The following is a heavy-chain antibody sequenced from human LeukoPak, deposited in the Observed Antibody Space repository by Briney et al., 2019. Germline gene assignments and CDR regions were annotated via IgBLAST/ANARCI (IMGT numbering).Heavy chain of an antibody. J-gene: IGHJ3*02. CDR3: ARVGRRVAVAGNAFDI. D-gene: IGHD6-19*01. CDR1: GFTFSDYY. V-gene: IGHV3-11*06. CDR2: ISSSSSYT. Sequence: EGSLRLSCAASGFTFSDYYMSWIRQAPGKGLEWVSYISSSSSYTNYADSVKGRFTISRDNAKNSLYLQMNSLRAEDTAVYYCARVGRRVAVAGNAFDIWGQGTMVTVSS.